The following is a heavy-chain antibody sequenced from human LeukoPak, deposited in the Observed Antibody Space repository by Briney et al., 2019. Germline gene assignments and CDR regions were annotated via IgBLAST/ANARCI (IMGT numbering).Heavy chain of an antibody. D-gene: IGHD3-10*01. CDR3: AKDGVAPGSGGDYFDY. CDR2: LTSSGGTT. Sequence: GGSLRLSCAASGFTFSSYAMTWVRQAPGKGLEWVSTLTSSGGTTYYAPSVKGRFTISRDNSKNTLYLQMNSLRAEDTAVYYCAKDGVAPGSGGDYFDYWGQGTLVTVSS. V-gene: IGHV3-23*01. CDR1: GFTFSSYA. J-gene: IGHJ4*02.